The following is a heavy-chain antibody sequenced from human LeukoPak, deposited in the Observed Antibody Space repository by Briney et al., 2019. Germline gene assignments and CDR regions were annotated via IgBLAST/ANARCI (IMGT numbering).Heavy chain of an antibody. Sequence: PSQTLSLTCPVSGGSISSGVYYWSWIRQHPGKGLGWSGYIYYSGRTYYNSSLKSRVTISVDTSKNQFSLKLSSVTAADTAVYYCARGIRWLQLSYFDYWGQGTLVTVSS. CDR1: GGSISSGVYY. D-gene: IGHD5-24*01. J-gene: IGHJ4*02. CDR2: IYYSGRT. V-gene: IGHV4-31*03. CDR3: ARGIRWLQLSYFDY.